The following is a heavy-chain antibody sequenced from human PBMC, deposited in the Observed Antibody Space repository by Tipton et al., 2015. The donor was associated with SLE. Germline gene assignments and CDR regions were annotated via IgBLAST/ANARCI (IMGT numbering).Heavy chain of an antibody. CDR1: GGSFSGYY. CDR2: INHSGST. CDR3: AREGLAAAGGFDL. Sequence: TLSLTCAVYGGSFSGYYWSWIRQPPGKGLEWIGEINHSGSTNYNPSLKSRVTISVDTSKNKFSLELSSVTAADTAVYYCAREGLAAAGGFDLWGRGTLVTVSS. J-gene: IGHJ2*01. D-gene: IGHD6-13*01. V-gene: IGHV4-34*01.